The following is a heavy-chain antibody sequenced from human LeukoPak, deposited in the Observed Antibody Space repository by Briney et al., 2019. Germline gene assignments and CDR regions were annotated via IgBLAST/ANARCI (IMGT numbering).Heavy chain of an antibody. CDR1: GFTFSSYG. Sequence: GGSLRLSCAASGFTFSSYGMHWVRQAPGKGLEWVALIWYDGSNEYHADSVKGRFTISRDNSKNTLYLQMNSLRAEDTAVYYCARARTFGGVIVIPYYFDYWGQETLVTVSS. J-gene: IGHJ4*02. V-gene: IGHV3-33*01. CDR2: IWYDGSNE. D-gene: IGHD3-16*02. CDR3: ARARTFGGVIVIPYYFDY.